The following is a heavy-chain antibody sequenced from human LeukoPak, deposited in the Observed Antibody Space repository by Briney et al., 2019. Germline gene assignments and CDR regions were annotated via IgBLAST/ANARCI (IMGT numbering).Heavy chain of an antibody. CDR1: GYTFTGYY. Sequence: GASVKVSCKASGYTFTGYYMHWVRQAPGQGLEWMGWINPNSGGTNYAQKFQGRVTMTRDTSISTAYMELSRLRSDDTAVYYCARGVLLWFGESHSPFDYWGQGTLVTVPS. J-gene: IGHJ4*02. CDR2: INPNSGGT. D-gene: IGHD3-10*01. V-gene: IGHV1-2*02. CDR3: ARGVLLWFGESHSPFDY.